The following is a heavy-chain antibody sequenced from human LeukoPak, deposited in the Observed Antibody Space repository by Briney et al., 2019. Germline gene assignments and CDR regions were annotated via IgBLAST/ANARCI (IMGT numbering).Heavy chain of an antibody. CDR3: AKAPVTTCRGAFCYPFDY. J-gene: IGHJ4*02. Sequence: GGSLRLSCAASGFTFTNYAMSWVRQTPGKGLEWVSAISDTGNTYHADSVKGRFTISRDSSKNTLFLQMNRLRPEDAAVYYCAKAPVTTCRGAFCYPFDYWGLGTLVTVSS. CDR1: GFTFTNYA. D-gene: IGHD2-15*01. V-gene: IGHV3-23*01. CDR2: ISDTGNT.